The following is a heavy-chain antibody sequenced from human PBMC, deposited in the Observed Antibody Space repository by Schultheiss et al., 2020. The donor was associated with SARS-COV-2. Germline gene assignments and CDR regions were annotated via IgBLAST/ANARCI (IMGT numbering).Heavy chain of an antibody. J-gene: IGHJ6*04. CDR2: IRSKANSYAT. V-gene: IGHV3-73*01. CDR1: GFTFGDYA. Sequence: GGSLRLSCTASGFTFGDYAMSWVRQASGKGLEWVGRIRSKANSYATAYAASVKGRFTISRDDSKNTAYLQMNSLKTEDTAVYYCTRRGYCSSTSCYFEDVWGKGTTVTVSS. D-gene: IGHD2-2*01. CDR3: TRRGYCSSTSCYFEDV.